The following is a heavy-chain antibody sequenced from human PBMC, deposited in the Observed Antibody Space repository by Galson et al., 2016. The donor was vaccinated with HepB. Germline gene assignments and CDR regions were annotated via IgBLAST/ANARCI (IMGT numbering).Heavy chain of an antibody. J-gene: IGHJ4*02. D-gene: IGHD5-18*01. Sequence: SLRLSCAGSGFSFNSHSMNWVRQAPGKGLEWVSSITTGGNNKYYADSVEGRFTISRDSAKPSVYLQMNTLRAEDTAVYYRARSLPGFSYGKIDYWGQGTLVIVSP. CDR1: GFSFNSHS. V-gene: IGHV3-21*01. CDR3: ARSLPGFSYGKIDY. CDR2: ITTGGNNK.